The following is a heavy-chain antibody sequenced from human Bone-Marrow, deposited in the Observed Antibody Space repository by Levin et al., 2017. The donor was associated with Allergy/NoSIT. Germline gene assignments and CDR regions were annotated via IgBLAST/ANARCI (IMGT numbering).Heavy chain of an antibody. J-gene: IGHJ5*02. V-gene: IGHV4-30-2*01. CDR1: GDSMNDAAYS. CDR3: ARVSNWYWFDP. Sequence: NASETLSLTCAVSGDSMNDAAYSWGWIRQPPGKGLEWIAYRFHGGRAFYNPSLQSRVSISIAISKNQFSLNLASLTPADTAVYYCARVSNWYWFDPWGPGTRVTVSS. D-gene: IGHD1-1*01. CDR2: RFHGGRA.